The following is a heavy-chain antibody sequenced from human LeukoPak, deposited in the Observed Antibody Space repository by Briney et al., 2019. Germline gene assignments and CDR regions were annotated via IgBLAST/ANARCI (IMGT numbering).Heavy chain of an antibody. CDR1: GFTFSSYA. J-gene: IGHJ4*02. Sequence: AGSLRLSCAASGFTFSSYAMSWVRQAPGKGLEWVSAISGSGGSTYYADSVKGRFTISRDNSKNTLYLQMNSLRAEDTAVYCCAKGPGGYYDSSGYYYFDYWGQGTLVTVSS. D-gene: IGHD3-22*01. V-gene: IGHV3-23*01. CDR3: AKGPGGYYDSSGYYYFDY. CDR2: ISGSGGST.